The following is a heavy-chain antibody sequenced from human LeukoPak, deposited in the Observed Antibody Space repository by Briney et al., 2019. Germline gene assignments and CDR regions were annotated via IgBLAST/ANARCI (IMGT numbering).Heavy chain of an antibody. D-gene: IGHD5-18*01. CDR3: ARESGVLRGYSYGQ. CDR1: GFTFSSYA. J-gene: IGHJ4*02. V-gene: IGHV3-30*04. CDR2: IPYDGNNK. Sequence: PGRSLRLSCAASGFTFSSYAMHWVRQGPGKGLEWVAVIPYDGNNKKYADSVKGRFTISRDNSKNTLYLQMNSLRAEDTAVYYCARESGVLRGYSYGQWGQGILVTVSS.